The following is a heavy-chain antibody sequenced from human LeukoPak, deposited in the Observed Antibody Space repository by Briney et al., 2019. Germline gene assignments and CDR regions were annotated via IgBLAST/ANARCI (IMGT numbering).Heavy chain of an antibody. J-gene: IGHJ3*02. Sequence: GGSLRLSCAASGFTVSSNYMSWVRQAPGEGLEWVSVIYSGGSTYYADSVKGRFTISRDNSKNTLYLQMNSLRAEDTAVYYCARAEVVVMAFDIWGQGTMVTVSS. CDR2: IYSGGST. CDR3: ARAEVVVMAFDI. V-gene: IGHV3-66*01. D-gene: IGHD3-22*01. CDR1: GFTVSSNY.